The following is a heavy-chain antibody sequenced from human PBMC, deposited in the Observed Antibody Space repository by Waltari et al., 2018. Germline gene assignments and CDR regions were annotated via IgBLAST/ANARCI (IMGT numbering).Heavy chain of an antibody. V-gene: IGHV1-18*01. Sequence: QVQLVQSGAEVKKPGASVKVSCKASGYTFTSYGISWVRQAPGQGLEWMGWISAYNGNTNYAQKRQGRVTMTTDTSTSTAYMELRSLRSDDTAVYYCARLRGDYVWGSYRYNFDYWGQGTLVTVSS. CDR2: ISAYNGNT. CDR1: GYTFTSYG. J-gene: IGHJ4*02. D-gene: IGHD3-16*02. CDR3: ARLRGDYVWGSYRYNFDY.